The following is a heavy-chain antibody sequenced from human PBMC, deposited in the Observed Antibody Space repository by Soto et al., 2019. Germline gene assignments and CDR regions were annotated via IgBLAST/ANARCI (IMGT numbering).Heavy chain of an antibody. J-gene: IGHJ6*02. CDR2: LYHIGST. CDR1: GYSISSGNY. D-gene: IGHD2-2*01. CDR3: RSSTSCYDESCVDV. Sequence: TLSLTCAVSGYSISSGNYWAWIRQPPGRGMEWIGSLYHIGSTHYNTSLKSRVTISVDTSKNHFSLEMSSVTAADTAIYYCRSSTSCYDESCVDVWGQGTMVTVSS. V-gene: IGHV4-38-2*01.